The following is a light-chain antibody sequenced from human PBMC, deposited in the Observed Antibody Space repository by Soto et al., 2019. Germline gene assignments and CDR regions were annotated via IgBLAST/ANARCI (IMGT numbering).Light chain of an antibody. V-gene: IGLV1-44*01. Sequence: QSVLTQPPSASGTPGQRVTLSCSGSSSNIGFNSVNWYQQLPGTAPKLVMHGNSQRPSGVPDRFSGSIDSSSTSASLTISGLKTEDEAYYSCQSFDNIIVFGGGTKLTVL. CDR2: GNS. CDR1: SSNIGFNS. J-gene: IGLJ2*01. CDR3: QSFDNIIV.